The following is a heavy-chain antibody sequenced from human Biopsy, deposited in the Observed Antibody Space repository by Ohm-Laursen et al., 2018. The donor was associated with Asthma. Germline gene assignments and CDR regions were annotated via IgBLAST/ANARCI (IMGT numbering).Heavy chain of an antibody. J-gene: IGHJ5*02. D-gene: IGHD1-14*01. CDR3: ARGQKSPGNRWFDP. Sequence: SVKVSCKASGYPFTDYYVHWVRQAPGQGLEWMGRINPNGGATHYAQKFQGRVTLSRDTSISTAYMDLSALRSDDTAVYYCARGQKSPGNRWFDPWGQGTLVTVSS. CDR2: INPNGGAT. V-gene: IGHV1-2*06. CDR1: GYPFTDYY.